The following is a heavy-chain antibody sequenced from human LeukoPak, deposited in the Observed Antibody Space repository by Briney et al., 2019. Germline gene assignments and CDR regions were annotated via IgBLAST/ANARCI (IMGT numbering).Heavy chain of an antibody. CDR3: ARDRSSGYSGGWFDP. J-gene: IGHJ5*02. Sequence: ASVRVSCKASGYTFTGHYMHWVRQAPAQGLEWMGWINPNSGGTNYAQKFQGRVTMTRDTSISTAYMELSRLRSDDTAVYYCARDRSSGYSGGWFDPWGQGTLVTVSS. D-gene: IGHD6-19*01. CDR1: GYTFTGHY. V-gene: IGHV1-2*02. CDR2: INPNSGGT.